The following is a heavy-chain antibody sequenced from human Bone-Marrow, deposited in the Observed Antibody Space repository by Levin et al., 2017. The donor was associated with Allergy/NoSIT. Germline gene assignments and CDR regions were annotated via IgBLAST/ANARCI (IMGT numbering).Heavy chain of an antibody. D-gene: IGHD5-24*01. J-gene: IGHJ4*02. V-gene: IGHV6-1*01. Sequence: SETLSLTCAISGDSVSSNSAAWNWIRQSPSRGLEWLGRTYYRSKWYNDYAVSVKSRITINPDTSKNQFSLQLNSVTPEDTAVYYCASSIRDGYNQPIGGFDYWGQGTLVTVSS. CDR1: GDSVSSNSAA. CDR2: TYYRSKWYN. CDR3: ASSIRDGYNQPIGGFDY.